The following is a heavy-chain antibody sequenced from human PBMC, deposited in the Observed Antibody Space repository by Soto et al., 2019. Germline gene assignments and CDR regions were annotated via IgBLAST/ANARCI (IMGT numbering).Heavy chain of an antibody. Sequence: GGSLRLSCAASGFIFRSFVMHWVRQAPGKGLEWVALISNDETNTYYADSVKGRFTVSRDNSRKILYVEMNSLRPEDTAVYFCARGTTYGYFDSWGQGTLVTVSS. CDR2: ISNDETNT. V-gene: IGHV3-30-3*01. D-gene: IGHD1-1*01. CDR1: GFIFRSFV. J-gene: IGHJ4*02. CDR3: ARGTTYGYFDS.